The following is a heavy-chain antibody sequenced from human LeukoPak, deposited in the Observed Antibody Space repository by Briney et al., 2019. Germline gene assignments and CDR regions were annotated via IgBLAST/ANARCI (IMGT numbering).Heavy chain of an antibody. D-gene: IGHD3-3*01. CDR2: IYYSGST. CDR1: GGSISSSSYY. V-gene: IGHV4-39*07. CDR3: ARENPYELFGVVDDAFDI. J-gene: IGHJ3*02. Sequence: PSETLSLTCTVSGGSISSSSYYWGWIRQPPGKGLEWIGSIYYSGSTYYNPSLKSRFTISVDTSKNQFSLKLSSVTAADTAVYYCARENPYELFGVVDDAFDIWGQGTMVTVSS.